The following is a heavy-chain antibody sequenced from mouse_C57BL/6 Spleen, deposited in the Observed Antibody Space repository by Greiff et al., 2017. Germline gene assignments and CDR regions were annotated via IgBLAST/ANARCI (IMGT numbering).Heavy chain of an antibody. V-gene: IGHV5-9-1*02. CDR2: ISSGGDYI. CDR1: GFTFSSYA. D-gene: IGHD1-1*01. CDR3: TRDLDYYGSSYEAMDY. Sequence: EVQGVESGEGLVKPGGSLKLSCAASGFTFSSYAMSWVRQTPEKRLEWVAYISSGGDYIYYADTVKGRFTISRDNARNTLYLQMSSLKSEDTAMYYCTRDLDYYGSSYEAMDYWGQGTSVTVSS. J-gene: IGHJ4*01.